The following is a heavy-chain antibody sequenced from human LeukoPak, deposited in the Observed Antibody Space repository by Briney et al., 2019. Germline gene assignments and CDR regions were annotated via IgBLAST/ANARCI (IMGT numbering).Heavy chain of an antibody. CDR2: ISSSSSLI. Sequence: PGGSLRLSCAASGFTFVSYNMNWVRQAPGKGLEWVSYISSSSSLIYYAGSVKGRFTVSRDSAKRSLYLQMNSLRAEDTAVYYCAELGITMIGGVWGKGTTVTISS. D-gene: IGHD3-10*02. J-gene: IGHJ6*04. CDR1: GFTFVSYN. V-gene: IGHV3-48*01. CDR3: AELGITMIGGV.